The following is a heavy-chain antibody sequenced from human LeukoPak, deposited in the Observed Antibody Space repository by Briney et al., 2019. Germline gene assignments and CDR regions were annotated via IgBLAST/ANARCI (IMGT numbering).Heavy chain of an antibody. V-gene: IGHV3-7*01. J-gene: IGHJ3*02. D-gene: IGHD3-22*01. Sequence: GGSLRLSSAASGFTFSSYWMSWVRQAPGKGLEWVANIKQDGSEKYYVDSVKGRVTISREKAKNSLYLQMNSLRAEDTAVYYCARDNYDSSGYYEERAFDIWGQGTMVTVSS. CDR1: GFTFSSYW. CDR2: IKQDGSEK. CDR3: ARDNYDSSGYYEERAFDI.